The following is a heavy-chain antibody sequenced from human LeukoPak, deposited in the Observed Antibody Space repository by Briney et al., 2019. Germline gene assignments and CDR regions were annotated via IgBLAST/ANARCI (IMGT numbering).Heavy chain of an antibody. CDR3: ASLGKYYDFLSGYYKEGNWFDP. D-gene: IGHD3-3*01. J-gene: IGHJ5*02. CDR1: GGSISSSRVH. CDR2: IFYSGST. Sequence: SETPSLICAVSGGSISSSRVHWGWIRQPPGKGLEWSGNIFYSGSTDYYPSLKSRVTISIDTSKNQFSLRLTSVTAADTAVYYCASLGKYYDFLSGYYKEGNWFDPWGQGTLVIVSS. V-gene: IGHV4-39*05.